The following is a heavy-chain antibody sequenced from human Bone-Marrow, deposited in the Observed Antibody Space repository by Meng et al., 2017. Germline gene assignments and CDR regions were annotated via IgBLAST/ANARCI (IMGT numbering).Heavy chain of an antibody. Sequence: SVKVSCKASGGTFSSYAISWVRQAPGQGLEWMGGIIPIFGTANYAQKFQGRVTITADKSTSTAYMELSSLRSEDTAVYYCARDSAGSYYDSSGYYSHYYGMDVWGQGTTVTVSS. V-gene: IGHV1-69*06. CDR2: IIPIFGTA. CDR3: ARDSAGSYYDSSGYYSHYYGMDV. CDR1: GGTFSSYA. D-gene: IGHD3-22*01. J-gene: IGHJ6*02.